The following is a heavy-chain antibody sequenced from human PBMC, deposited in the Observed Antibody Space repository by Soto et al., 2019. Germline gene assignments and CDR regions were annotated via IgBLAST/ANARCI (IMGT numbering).Heavy chain of an antibody. CDR2: IIPILGIA. J-gene: IGHJ3*02. CDR1: GGTFSSYT. D-gene: IGHD2-15*01. CDR3: ARDVRVVAATRDAFDI. V-gene: IGHV1-69*08. Sequence: QVQLVQSGAEVKKPGSSVKVSCKASGGTFSSYTISWVRQAPGQGLEWMGRIIPILGIANYAQKFQGRVTITADKSTSTAYMELSSLRSEDTAVYYCARDVRVVAATRDAFDIWGQGTMVTVSS.